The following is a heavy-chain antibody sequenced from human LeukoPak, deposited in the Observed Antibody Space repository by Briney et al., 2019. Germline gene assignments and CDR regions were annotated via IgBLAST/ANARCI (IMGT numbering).Heavy chain of an antibody. V-gene: IGHV1-69*04. CDR1: GGTFSSYA. J-gene: IGHJ5*02. CDR2: IIPILGIA. D-gene: IGHD1-26*01. CDR3: AKAVGSMGNWFDP. Sequence: SVKVSCKASGGTFSSYAISWVRQAPGQGLEWMGRIIPILGIANYAQKFQGRVTITADKSTSTVYMELSSLRSEDTAVYYCAKAVGSMGNWFDPWGQGTLVTVSS.